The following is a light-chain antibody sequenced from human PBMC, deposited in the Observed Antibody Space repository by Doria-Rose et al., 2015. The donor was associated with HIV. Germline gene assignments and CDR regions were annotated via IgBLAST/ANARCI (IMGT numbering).Light chain of an antibody. Sequence: SASLGDRVTITCRASQTVSTHLNWFQQEPGKAPKLLIYAASRLQSGVPSRFSGSGSGTDFTLTISGLQPGDFATYYCQQTYSSPPWTFGQGTKVEMK. CDR2: AAS. J-gene: IGKJ1*01. V-gene: IGKV1-39*01. CDR1: QTVSTH. CDR3: QQTYSSPPWT.